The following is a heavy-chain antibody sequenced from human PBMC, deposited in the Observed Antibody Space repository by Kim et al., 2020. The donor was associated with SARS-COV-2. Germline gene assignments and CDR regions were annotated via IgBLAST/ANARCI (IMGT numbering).Heavy chain of an antibody. J-gene: IGHJ6*02. CDR2: ISSDGSST. CDR1: GFTFRNYW. D-gene: IGHD2-21*02. CDR3: ARGLFRTGFDV. V-gene: IGHV3-74*01. Sequence: GGSLRLSCAASGFTFRNYWINWVRQAPGKGLVWVSRISSDGSSTNYADSVKGRFTLSRDNAENTLYLQMNSLRAEATAVYYCARGLFRTGFDVWGQGTTVTVSS.